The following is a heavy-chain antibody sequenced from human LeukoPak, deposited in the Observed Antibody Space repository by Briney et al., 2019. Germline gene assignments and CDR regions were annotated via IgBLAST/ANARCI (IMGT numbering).Heavy chain of an antibody. D-gene: IGHD2-2*01. J-gene: IGHJ6*02. V-gene: IGHV4-59*08. CDR2: MFYSVST. CDR3: ARPTSWYNYGIDV. Sequence: SETLSLTCTVSGDSISSYYWSWLRQPPGKGLEWIGFMFYSVSTDYNPSLKSRVTISVDTSKNQFSLKLSSVTAADTAVYYCARPTSWYNYGIDVWGQGTTVTVSS. CDR1: GDSISSYY.